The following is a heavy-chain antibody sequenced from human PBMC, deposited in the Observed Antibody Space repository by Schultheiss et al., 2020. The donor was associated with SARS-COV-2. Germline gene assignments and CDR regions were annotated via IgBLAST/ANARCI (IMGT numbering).Heavy chain of an antibody. Sequence: ASVKVSCKASGYTFTGYYMHWVRQAPGQGLEWMGWISAYNGNTNYAQKLQGRVTMTTDTSTSTAYMELSRLRSEDTAVYYCARVRSSSWDGPYYYGMDVWGQGTTVTVSS. CDR1: GYTFTGYY. J-gene: IGHJ6*02. V-gene: IGHV1-18*04. CDR2: ISAYNGNT. CDR3: ARVRSSSWDGPYYYGMDV. D-gene: IGHD6-13*01.